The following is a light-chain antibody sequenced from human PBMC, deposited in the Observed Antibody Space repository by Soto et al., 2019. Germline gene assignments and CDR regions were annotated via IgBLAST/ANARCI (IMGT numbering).Light chain of an antibody. J-gene: IGKJ1*01. Sequence: DIPVTQSPSTLSRSVGDRVTITCRASQSIDNKLAWYQRKPGKVPKLLIYDASTLESGVPSTFDGSGFGTEFTLTISSLQPDDFATSYYQEYSDSAWTFGQGTKVEIK. CDR1: QSIDNK. CDR2: DAS. V-gene: IGKV1-5*01. CDR3: QEYSDSAWT.